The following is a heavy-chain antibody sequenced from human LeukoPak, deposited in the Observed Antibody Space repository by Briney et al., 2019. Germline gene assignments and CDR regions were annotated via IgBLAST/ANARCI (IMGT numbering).Heavy chain of an antibody. CDR2: IYTSGST. D-gene: IGHD3-10*01. CDR3: ARDYYGWFDT. V-gene: IGHV4-4*07. Sequence: SETLSLTCTASGGSISSYYLSWIRQPAGKGLEWIGRIYTSGSTNYNPSLKSRVTMSVDTSKNQSSLKLSCVTAAEKAVYYCARDYYGWFDTWGQGTLVTVSS. CDR1: GGSISSYY. J-gene: IGHJ5*02.